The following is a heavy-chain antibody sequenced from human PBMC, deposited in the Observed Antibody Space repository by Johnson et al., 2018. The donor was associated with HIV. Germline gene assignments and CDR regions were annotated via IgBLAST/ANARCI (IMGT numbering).Heavy chain of an antibody. CDR3: ARDRGGIAEQSGAFDI. CDR1: GFTFSSYA. CDR2: ISYDGSNK. Sequence: QEQLVESGGVLVKPGGSLRLSCAASGFTFSSYAMHWVRQAPGKGLEWVAVISYDGSNKYYADSVKGRFTISRDNSKNTLYLQMNSLRDEDTAVYYCARDRGGIAEQSGAFDIWGQGTMVTVSS. D-gene: IGHD6-13*01. V-gene: IGHV3-30*04. J-gene: IGHJ3*02.